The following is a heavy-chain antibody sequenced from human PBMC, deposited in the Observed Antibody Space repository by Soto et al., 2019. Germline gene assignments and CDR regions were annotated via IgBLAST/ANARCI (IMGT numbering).Heavy chain of an antibody. D-gene: IGHD2-15*01. Sequence: SETLSLTCTVSGDSIRSYYWSWSRQPPGKGLEWIGYIYDSGSTYYNPSLKSRVTISVDTSKNQFSLKLSSVTAADTAVYYCASPLYCSGGSCYQLGDAFDIWGQGTMVTVSS. V-gene: IGHV4-4*08. J-gene: IGHJ3*02. CDR1: GDSIRSYY. CDR3: ASPLYCSGGSCYQLGDAFDI. CDR2: IYDSGST.